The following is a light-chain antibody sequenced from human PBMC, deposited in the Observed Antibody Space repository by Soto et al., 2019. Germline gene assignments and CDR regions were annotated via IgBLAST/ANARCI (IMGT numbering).Light chain of an antibody. CDR1: QSVSSY. Sequence: EIVMTHSPATLSVSPWEIATLSCRASQSVSSYLAWYQQKPGQAPRLLIFGASTRATGIPARFSGSGSATEFTLTISSLQSEDFAVYYCQQYNNWPKTFGQATKVDIK. J-gene: IGKJ1*01. CDR2: GAS. V-gene: IGKV3-15*01. CDR3: QQYNNWPKT.